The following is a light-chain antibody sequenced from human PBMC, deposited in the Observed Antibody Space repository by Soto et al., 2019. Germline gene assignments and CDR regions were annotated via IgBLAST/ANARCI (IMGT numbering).Light chain of an antibody. Sequence: EIVLTQSPATLSLSPGERATLSCRASQSVSSYLAWYQQKPGQAHRLLMYDASNRATGIPARFSGSGSGTDFTLTISSLEPEDFAVYYCQQRSNLPPTFGQGTRLEIK. CDR3: QQRSNLPPT. V-gene: IGKV3-11*01. CDR1: QSVSSY. CDR2: DAS. J-gene: IGKJ5*01.